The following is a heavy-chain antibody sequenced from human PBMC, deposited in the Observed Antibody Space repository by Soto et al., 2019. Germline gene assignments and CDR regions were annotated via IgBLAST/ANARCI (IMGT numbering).Heavy chain of an antibody. CDR3: ARYRYSSSCYSPIDY. CDR1: GGSISSGGYY. CDR2: IYYSGST. D-gene: IGHD6-13*01. V-gene: IGHV4-31*03. J-gene: IGHJ4*02. Sequence: SETLSLTCTVSGGSISSGGYYWSWIRQHPGKGLEWIGYIYYSGSTYYNPSLKSRVTISVDTSKNQFSLKLSSVTAADTAVDYCARYRYSSSCYSPIDYWGQGTLVTVSS.